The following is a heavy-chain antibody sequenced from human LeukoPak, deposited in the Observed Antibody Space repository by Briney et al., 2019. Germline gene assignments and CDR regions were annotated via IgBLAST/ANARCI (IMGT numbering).Heavy chain of an antibody. Sequence: GGSLRLSCAASGFTFSIYSMNWVRQAPGKGLEWVSSISSSSSYIYYADSVKGRFTISRDNSKNTLYLQMNSLRAEDTAVYYCAKAVAGIGYFDYWGQGTLVTVSS. D-gene: IGHD6-19*01. CDR3: AKAVAGIGYFDY. J-gene: IGHJ4*02. CDR1: GFTFSIYS. CDR2: ISSSSSYI. V-gene: IGHV3-21*04.